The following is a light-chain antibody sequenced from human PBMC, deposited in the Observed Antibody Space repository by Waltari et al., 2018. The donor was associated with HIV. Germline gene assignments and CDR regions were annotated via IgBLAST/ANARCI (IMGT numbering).Light chain of an antibody. J-gene: IGLJ2*01. CDR2: YDS. CDR3: QLWDSSSDHVI. CDR1: NIGTKS. Sequence: QPPSVSVAPGKTARITCGGNNIGTKSVHWYQQKPGQAPVLVIYYDSDRPSGIPERFSGSNSGNTATLIISRVEAGDEADYYCQLWDSSSDHVIFGGGTKLTVL. V-gene: IGLV3-21*04.